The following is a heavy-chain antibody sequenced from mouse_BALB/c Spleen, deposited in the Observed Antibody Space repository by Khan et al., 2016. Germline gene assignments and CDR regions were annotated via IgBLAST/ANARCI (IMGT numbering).Heavy chain of an antibody. CDR3: WILL. Sequence: EVQLQESGGGLVHPGGSMKLSCVASGFTFSNYWMNWVRQSPEKGLVWVADISLKSDDYVTHYAESVKGRFTISRDDSKSSVYLQMNNLRAEDTCMYYCWILLWGQGTTLTVSS. V-gene: IGHV6-6*02. CDR2: ISLKSDDYVT. CDR1: GFTFSNYW. J-gene: IGHJ2*01.